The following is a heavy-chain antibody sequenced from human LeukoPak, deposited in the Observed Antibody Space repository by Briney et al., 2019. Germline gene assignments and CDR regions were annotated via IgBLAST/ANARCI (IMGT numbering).Heavy chain of an antibody. J-gene: IGHJ5*02. Sequence: PGRSLRPSCAASGFTFSSYAMHWVRQAAGKGLEYVSGISSDGGSTYYANSVKGRFTISRDNSKSTLHLQMGSLRPEDMAVYYCARRGSSGVVVTAHWFDPWGQGTLVTVSS. CDR2: ISSDGGST. D-gene: IGHD2-21*02. CDR1: GFTFSSYA. CDR3: ARRGSSGVVVTAHWFDP. V-gene: IGHV3-64*01.